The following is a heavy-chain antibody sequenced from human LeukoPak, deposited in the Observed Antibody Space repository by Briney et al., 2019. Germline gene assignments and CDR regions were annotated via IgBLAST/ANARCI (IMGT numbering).Heavy chain of an antibody. CDR2: ISGSGRNT. CDR1: GFTFTSYA. CDR3: AKAERFSGTKTPDY. D-gene: IGHD1-26*01. Sequence: GGSLRLSCATSGFTFTSYAMRWVRQAPGKGLEWVSVISGSGRNTIYADSVKGRFTISRDNSKNTLYLQMNSLRAEDTAVYFCAKAERFSGTKTPDYWGQGTLVTVAS. V-gene: IGHV3-23*01. J-gene: IGHJ4*02.